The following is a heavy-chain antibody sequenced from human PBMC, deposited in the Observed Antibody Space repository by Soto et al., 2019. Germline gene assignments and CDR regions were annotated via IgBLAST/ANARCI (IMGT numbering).Heavy chain of an antibody. CDR1: GFTFDDYV. CDR3: AKDRRYNYAFDF. D-gene: IGHD5-18*01. V-gene: IGHV3-43D*04. J-gene: IGHJ4*02. CDR2: ISWDGGST. Sequence: PGGSLRLSCAASGFTFDDYVMHWVRQAPGKGLEWVSLISWDGGSTYYADSVKGRFTISRDNSKNSLYLQMNSLRSEDTALYYCAKDRRYNYAFDFRGQGTLVTVPS.